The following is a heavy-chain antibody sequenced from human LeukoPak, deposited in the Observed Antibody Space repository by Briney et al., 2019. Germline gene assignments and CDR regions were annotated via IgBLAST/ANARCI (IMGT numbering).Heavy chain of an antibody. Sequence: ASVKVSCKASGYTFTGYYMHWVRQAPGQGLEWMGRINPNSGGTNYAQKFQGRVTMTRDTSISTAYMELSRLRSDDTAVYYCARGREWELLRISWFDPWGQGTLVTVSS. CDR1: GYTFTGYY. CDR2: INPNSGGT. V-gene: IGHV1-2*06. J-gene: IGHJ5*02. CDR3: ARGREWELLRISWFDP. D-gene: IGHD1-26*01.